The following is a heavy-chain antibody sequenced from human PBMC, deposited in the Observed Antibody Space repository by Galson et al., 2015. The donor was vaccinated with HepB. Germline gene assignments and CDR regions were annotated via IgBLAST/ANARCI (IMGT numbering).Heavy chain of an antibody. D-gene: IGHD2-2*01. Sequence: SLRLSCAASGFSFSSYAMHWVRQAPGKGLEWVAVISYDGSNKYYADSVKGRFTVSRDNFKNTLYLQMNSLRAEDTAVYFCARGTPYIVVVPAATTFDYWGQGTLVTVSS. V-gene: IGHV3-30-3*01. CDR1: GFSFSSYA. J-gene: IGHJ4*02. CDR2: ISYDGSNK. CDR3: ARGTPYIVVVPAATTFDY.